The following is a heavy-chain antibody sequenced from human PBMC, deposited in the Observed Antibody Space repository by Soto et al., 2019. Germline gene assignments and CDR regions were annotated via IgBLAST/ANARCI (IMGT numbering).Heavy chain of an antibody. V-gene: IGHV1-46*01. Sequence: GASVKVSCKASGYTFTSYYMHWVRQAPGQGLEWMGIINPSGGSTSYAQKFQGRVTMTRDTSTSTVYMELSSLRSEDTAVYYCARDLRAAAGPGYYGMDVWGQGTTVTVSS. CDR3: ARDLRAAAGPGYYGMDV. J-gene: IGHJ6*02. CDR2: INPSGGST. D-gene: IGHD6-13*01. CDR1: GYTFTSYY.